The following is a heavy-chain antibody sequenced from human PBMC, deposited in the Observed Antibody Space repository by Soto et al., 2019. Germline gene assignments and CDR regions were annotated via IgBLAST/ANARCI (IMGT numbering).Heavy chain of an antibody. J-gene: IGHJ3*02. V-gene: IGHV4-39*01. Sequence: SETLSLTCTVSGGSISSSSYYWGWIRQPPGKGLEWIGSIYYSGSTYYNPSLKSRVTISVDTSKNQFSLKLSSVTAADTAVYYCATGEWMAFDIWGQGTMVTVSS. CDR2: IYYSGST. CDR1: GGSISSSSYY. D-gene: IGHD2-8*01. CDR3: ATGEWMAFDI.